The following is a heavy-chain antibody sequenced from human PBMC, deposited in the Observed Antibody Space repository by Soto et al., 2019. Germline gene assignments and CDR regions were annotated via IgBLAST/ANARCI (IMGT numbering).Heavy chain of an antibody. CDR1: GYSFITYT. Sequence: QVQLVQSGAEVKKPGASVKVSCKASGYSFITYTIHWVRQAPGQRLEWMGWINGGDGDTKFSQKFQGRVTMTRDTTASTAYMELSSLGSEDTALYYCARALAIAVGGLTGFDSWGQGTLVTVSS. CDR2: INGGDGDT. D-gene: IGHD6-13*01. J-gene: IGHJ5*01. CDR3: ARALAIAVGGLTGFDS. V-gene: IGHV1-3*01.